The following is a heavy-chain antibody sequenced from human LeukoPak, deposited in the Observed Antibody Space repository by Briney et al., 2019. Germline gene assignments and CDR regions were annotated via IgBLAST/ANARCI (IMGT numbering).Heavy chain of an antibody. V-gene: IGHV5-51*01. D-gene: IGHD2/OR15-2a*01. CDR3: ARRTTTWAFDI. CDR1: GYSFSNYW. Sequence: GESLKISCKGSGYSFSNYWIGWVRQMPGKGLEWMGIIYPVDYDTRYRPSFQGQVTISADKSISTAYIQWSSLKASDTAMYYCARRTTTWAFDIWGQGTMVTVSS. J-gene: IGHJ3*02. CDR2: IYPVDYDT.